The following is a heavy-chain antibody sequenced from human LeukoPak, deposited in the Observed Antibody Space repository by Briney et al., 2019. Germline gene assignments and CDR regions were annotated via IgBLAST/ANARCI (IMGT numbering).Heavy chain of an antibody. V-gene: IGHV3-48*03. Sequence: GGSLRLSCSASGFIFSSYEMNCVRQAPGEGLEWVSYISSSGSTIYYADSVKGRFTISRDNAKNSLYLQMNRLRAEDTAVYYCARGYCSGGSCYYYYYGMDVWGQGTTVTVSS. CDR1: GFIFSSYE. CDR3: ARGYCSGGSCYYYYYGMDV. CDR2: ISSSGSTI. D-gene: IGHD2-15*01. J-gene: IGHJ6*02.